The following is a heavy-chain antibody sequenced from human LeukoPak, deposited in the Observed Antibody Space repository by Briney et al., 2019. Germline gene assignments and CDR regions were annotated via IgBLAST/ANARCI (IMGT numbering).Heavy chain of an antibody. V-gene: IGHV4-59*01. Sequence: SETLSLTCTVSGGSISSYYWSWIRQPPGKGLEWIGYIYYSGSTNYNPSLKSRVTISVDTSKNHFSLKLSSVTAADTAVYYCASYSGRGQVDYWGQGTLVTVSS. J-gene: IGHJ4*02. CDR2: IYYSGST. CDR1: GGSISSYY. D-gene: IGHD1-26*01. CDR3: ASYSGRGQVDY.